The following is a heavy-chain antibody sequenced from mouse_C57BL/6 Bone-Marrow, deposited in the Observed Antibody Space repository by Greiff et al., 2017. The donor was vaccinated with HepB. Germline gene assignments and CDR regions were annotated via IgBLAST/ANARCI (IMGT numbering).Heavy chain of an antibody. CDR2: IDHSDSYT. Sequence: VQLQQPGAELVRPWASVKLSFQASGYTFPTYWMHWVKSRPGQGLEWIGVIDHSDSYTYYNQKFKGKATLTVDTSSSTAYMQLSSLTSEDSAVYYCASGGLFAYWGQGTLVTVSA. CDR3: ASGGLFAY. V-gene: IGHV1-59*01. J-gene: IGHJ3*01. D-gene: IGHD3-3*01. CDR1: GYTFPTYW.